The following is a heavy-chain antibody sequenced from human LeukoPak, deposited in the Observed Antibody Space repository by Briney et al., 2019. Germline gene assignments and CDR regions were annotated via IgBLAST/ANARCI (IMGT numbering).Heavy chain of an antibody. CDR2: IYTSGST. CDR3: AREVVVVVVAATRYYYYYYMDV. CDR1: GGSISSYY. V-gene: IGHV4-4*07. Sequence: SDTLSLTCTVSGGSISSYYWSWIRQPAGKGLEWIGRIYTSGSTNYNPSLKSRVTMSVDTSKNQFSLKLSSVTAADTAVYYCAREVVVVVVAATRYYYYYYMDVWGKGTTVTVSS. J-gene: IGHJ6*03. D-gene: IGHD2-15*01.